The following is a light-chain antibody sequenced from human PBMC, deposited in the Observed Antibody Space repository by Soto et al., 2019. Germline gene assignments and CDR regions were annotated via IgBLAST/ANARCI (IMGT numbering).Light chain of an antibody. CDR3: QQLNSFPIP. CDR1: QGIANF. Sequence: IQLTQSPSSLSASVGDRVTISCRASQGIANFLAWYQQKPGKAPKLLIYGASTLKSGVPSRFSGSGSGTDFTLTISILQPEDFATYYCQQLNSFPIPFGPGTKVDIK. CDR2: GAS. V-gene: IGKV1-9*01. J-gene: IGKJ3*01.